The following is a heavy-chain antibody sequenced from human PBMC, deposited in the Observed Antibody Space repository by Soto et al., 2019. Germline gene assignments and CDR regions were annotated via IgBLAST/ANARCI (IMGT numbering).Heavy chain of an antibody. J-gene: IGHJ4*02. V-gene: IGHV3-23*01. Sequence: EVQRLESGGGLVQPGGSLRLSCAASGFTFSSYAMRWVRQAPVKGLEWVSAISGSGGSTYYADSVKGRFTISRDNSQNTLYLQMNSLRAEDTAVYYCARRGSGSYYDYWGQGTLVTVSS. CDR1: GFTFSSYA. CDR2: ISGSGGST. D-gene: IGHD1-26*01. CDR3: ARRGSGSYYDY.